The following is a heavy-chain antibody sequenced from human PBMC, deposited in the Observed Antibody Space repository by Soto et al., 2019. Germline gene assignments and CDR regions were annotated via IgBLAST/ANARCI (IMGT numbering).Heavy chain of an antibody. CDR1: GYIFFGSY. CDR2: INPNNGGT. D-gene: IGHD1-1*01. V-gene: IGHV1-2*02. J-gene: IGHJ6*02. Sequence: QVQLVQSGAEVKKPGASVKVSCKASGYIFFGSYIHWVRQAPGQGLEWMGWINPNNGGTGSAQKFQGRITMTGDTSISTAYMELSRLRSDDTGVYYCARGGRSLHGNNHFGMDVWGQGTTVTVSS. CDR3: ARGGRSLHGNNHFGMDV.